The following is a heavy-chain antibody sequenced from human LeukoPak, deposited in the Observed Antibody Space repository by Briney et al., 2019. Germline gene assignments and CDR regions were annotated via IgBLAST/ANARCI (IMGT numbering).Heavy chain of an antibody. J-gene: IGHJ4*02. D-gene: IGHD6-13*01. CDR3: ARGSIAAASPLDY. Sequence: SETLSLTYTVSGGSISSYYWSWIRQPPGKGLEWIGYIYYSGSTNYNPSLKSRVTISVDTSKNQFSLKLSSVTAADTAVYYCARGSIAAASPLDYWGQGTLVTVSS. V-gene: IGHV4-59*08. CDR2: IYYSGST. CDR1: GGSISSYY.